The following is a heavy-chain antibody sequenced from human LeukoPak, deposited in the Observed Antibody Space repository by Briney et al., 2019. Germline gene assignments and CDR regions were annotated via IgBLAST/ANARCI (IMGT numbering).Heavy chain of an antibody. Sequence: PSETLSLTCTVSGYSISSGYYWGWIRQPPGKGLEWIGSIYHSGSTYYNPSLKSRVTISVDTSKNQFSLKLSSVTAADTAVYYCARGRRYSLIKGNAFDIWGQGTMVTVSS. J-gene: IGHJ3*02. CDR3: ARGRRYSLIKGNAFDI. CDR1: GYSISSGYY. D-gene: IGHD1-1*01. V-gene: IGHV4-38-2*02. CDR2: IYHSGST.